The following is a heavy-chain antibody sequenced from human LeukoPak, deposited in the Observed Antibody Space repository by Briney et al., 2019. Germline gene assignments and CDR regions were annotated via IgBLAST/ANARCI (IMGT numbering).Heavy chain of an antibody. CDR2: IYYSGST. J-gene: IGHJ4*02. V-gene: IGHV4-59*01. Sequence: SSETLSLTCTVSGGSISSYYWSWIRQPPGKGLEWIGYIYYSGSTNYNPSLKSRVTISVDTSKNQFSLKLSSVTAADTAVYYCAASRDYGSGSYYKYFDYWGQGTLVTVSS. CDR3: AASRDYGSGSYYKYFDY. CDR1: GGSISSYY. D-gene: IGHD3-10*01.